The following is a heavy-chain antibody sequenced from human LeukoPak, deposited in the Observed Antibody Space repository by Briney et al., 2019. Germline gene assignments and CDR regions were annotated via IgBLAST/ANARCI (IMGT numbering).Heavy chain of an antibody. V-gene: IGHV1-46*01. J-gene: IGHJ4*02. Sequence: GASVTVSFTASGYTFTIYYMHWVRQAPGQGLEWMGIINPSGGSTSYAQKFQGRVTMTRATSTSTVYMELSSLRSEGTAVYYCARGLASWLLDSWGQGTLVTVSS. CDR3: ARGLASWLLDS. CDR1: GYTFTIYY. D-gene: IGHD3-22*01. CDR2: INPSGGST.